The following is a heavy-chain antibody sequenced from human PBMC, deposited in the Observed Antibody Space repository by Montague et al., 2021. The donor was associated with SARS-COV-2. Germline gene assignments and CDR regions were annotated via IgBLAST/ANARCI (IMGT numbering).Heavy chain of an antibody. CDR3: ARDRLGPGDYGMDV. D-gene: IGHD7-27*01. CDR1: GFTLSNYG. Sequence: SLRLSCAASGFTLSNYGMHWVRQAPGKGLEWVAVIWYDGSNTYYAYSVXGRFTISRDNSKNTLYLQMNSLRAEDTAVYYCARDRLGPGDYGMDVWGQGTTVTVSS. V-gene: IGHV3-33*01. CDR2: IWYDGSNT. J-gene: IGHJ6*02.